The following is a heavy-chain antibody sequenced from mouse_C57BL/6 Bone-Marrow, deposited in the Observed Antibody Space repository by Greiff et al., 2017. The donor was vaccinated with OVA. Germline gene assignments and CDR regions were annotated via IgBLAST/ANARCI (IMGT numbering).Heavy chain of an antibody. CDR2: ISSGGSYT. V-gene: IGHV5-6*01. D-gene: IGHD1-2*01. CDR1: GFTFSSYG. CDR3: ARDYGYYAMDY. Sequence: EVKLVESGGDLVKPGGSLKLSCAASGFTFSSYGMSWVRQTPDKRLEWVATISSGGSYTYYPDSVKGRFTISRDNAKNTLYLQMSSLKSEDTAMYYCARDYGYYAMDYWGQGTSVTVSS. J-gene: IGHJ4*01.